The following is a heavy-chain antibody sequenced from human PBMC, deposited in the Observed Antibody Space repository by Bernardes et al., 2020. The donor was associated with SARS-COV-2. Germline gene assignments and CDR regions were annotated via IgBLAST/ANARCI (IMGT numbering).Heavy chain of an antibody. CDR1: GFTFSSFA. D-gene: IGHD3-10*01. Sequence: GGALRLSCVGSGFTFSSFAITWVRQAPGQGLEWVSTLIGSGRDPNSADSVKGRFTISRDNSKNTVHLQMNSLRVDDTALYFCARTLSGSTDFDFWGQGTQVTVS. V-gene: IGHV3-23*01. J-gene: IGHJ4*02. CDR3: ARTLSGSTDFDF. CDR2: LIGSGRDP.